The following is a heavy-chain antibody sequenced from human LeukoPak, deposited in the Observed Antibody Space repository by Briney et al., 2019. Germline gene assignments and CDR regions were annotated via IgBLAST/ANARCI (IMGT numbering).Heavy chain of an antibody. CDR2: INAGNGNT. D-gene: IGHD6-13*01. CDR3: ARDRRKVAAAGTEAPGNWFDP. J-gene: IGHJ5*02. CDR1: GYTFTSYA. Sequence: EASVKVSCKASGYTFTSYAMHWVRQAPGQRLEWMGWINAGNGNTKYSQEFQGRVTITRDTSASTAYMELSSLRTEDMAVYYCARDRRKVAAAGTEAPGNWFDPWGQGTLVTVSS. V-gene: IGHV1-3*03.